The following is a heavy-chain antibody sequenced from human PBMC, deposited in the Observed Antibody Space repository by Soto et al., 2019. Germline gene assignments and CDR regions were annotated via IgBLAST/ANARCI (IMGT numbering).Heavy chain of an antibody. CDR1: GFAFSNAW. CDR3: TTGTTYYDFWNGYSIY. Sequence: GGSLRLSCAASGFAFSNAWMNWVRQAPGKGLEWVGRIKRKTEGGKRDYAAPVQGRFTISRDDSKNILNLKMNRLKTEDTAVYYCTTGTTYYDFWNGYSIYWGQGTLVTVSS. J-gene: IGHJ4*02. D-gene: IGHD3-3*01. CDR2: IKRKTEGGKR. V-gene: IGHV3-15*07.